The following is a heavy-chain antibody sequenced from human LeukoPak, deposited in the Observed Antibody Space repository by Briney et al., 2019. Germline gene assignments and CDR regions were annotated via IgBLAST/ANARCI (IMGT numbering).Heavy chain of an antibody. V-gene: IGHV4-31*03. D-gene: IGHD3-22*01. CDR2: IYYSGST. CDR3: ARARAYYYDSSGYN. Sequence: PSETLSLTCTVSGGSISSGGYYLSWSRQHPGKGLEWIGYIYYSGSTYYNPSLKSRVTISVDTSKNQFSLKLSSVTAADTAVYYCARARAYYYDSSGYNWGQGTLVTVSS. J-gene: IGHJ4*02. CDR1: GGSISSGGYY.